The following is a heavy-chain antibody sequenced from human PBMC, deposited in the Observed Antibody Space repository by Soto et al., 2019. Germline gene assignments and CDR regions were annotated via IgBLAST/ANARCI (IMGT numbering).Heavy chain of an antibody. D-gene: IGHD1-1*01. CDR2: INPNSGGT. Sequence: ASVKVSCKASGYTFSDYYIHWVRQAPGQGLEWMGWINPNSGGTKYAPKFQGGVTMTRDTSITTAYMELSRLRSGDTAVYYCARGPATAKPGWVDFWGQGTLVTVSS. J-gene: IGHJ4*02. CDR1: GYTFSDYY. CDR3: ARGPATAKPGWVDF. V-gene: IGHV1-2*02.